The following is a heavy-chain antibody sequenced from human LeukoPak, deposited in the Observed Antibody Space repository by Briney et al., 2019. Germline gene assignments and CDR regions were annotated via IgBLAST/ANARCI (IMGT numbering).Heavy chain of an antibody. V-gene: IGHV4-59*01. CDR1: GDSISTYY. J-gene: IGHJ4*02. Sequence: PSETLSLTCTVPGDSISTYYWSWIRQSPGKGLEWIAYIYYRGTTNYNPSLKSRVTISADTSKTQFSLILSSVTAADTAVYYCARENNYFDYWGQGTLVTVSS. CDR2: IYYRGTT. CDR3: ARENNYFDY.